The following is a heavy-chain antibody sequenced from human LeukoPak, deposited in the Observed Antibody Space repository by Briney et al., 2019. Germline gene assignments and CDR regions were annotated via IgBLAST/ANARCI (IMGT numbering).Heavy chain of an antibody. CDR2: IYYSGST. Sequence: PSETLSLTCTVSGGSISSSSYYWGWIRQPPGQGLEWIGSIYYSGSTYYNPSLKSRVTISVDTSKNQFSLKLSSVTAADTAVYYCAKMMTTVSYYFDYWGQGTLVTVSS. D-gene: IGHD4-17*01. CDR1: GGSISSSSYY. V-gene: IGHV4-39*07. CDR3: AKMMTTVSYYFDY. J-gene: IGHJ4*02.